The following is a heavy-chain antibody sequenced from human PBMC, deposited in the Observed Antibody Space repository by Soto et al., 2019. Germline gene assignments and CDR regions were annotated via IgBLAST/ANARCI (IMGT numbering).Heavy chain of an antibody. J-gene: IGHJ4*02. V-gene: IGHV1-69*08. Sequence: QVQLVQSGAEVKKPGSSVKVSCKASGGTFSNHIITWVRQAPGQGPEWMGRIIPMLEITNYAQKFQGRVTITADKSTTTAYMEVNSLRAEDTDVYYCVRDSPSGSVFSGLADIDSWGQGTLVTVSS. CDR2: IIPMLEIT. CDR1: GGTFSNHI. CDR3: VRDSPSGSVFSGLADIDS. D-gene: IGHD5-12*01.